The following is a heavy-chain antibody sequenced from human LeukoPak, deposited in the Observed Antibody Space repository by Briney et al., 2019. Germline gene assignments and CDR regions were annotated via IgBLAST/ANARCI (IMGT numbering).Heavy chain of an antibody. V-gene: IGHV4-39*01. J-gene: IGHJ3*02. D-gene: IGHD2/OR15-2a*01. CDR3: AKTLSNRDAFDI. CDR1: GGSISDVYSY. CDR2: IYYTGST. Sequence: SETLSLTCTVSGGSISDVYSYWGWIRQTPGKGLEWIGSIYYTGSTFYNPSLKSRVTMSVDTSKNQFSLRMSSVIAADTAIYYCAKTLSNRDAFDIWGQGTMVTVSS.